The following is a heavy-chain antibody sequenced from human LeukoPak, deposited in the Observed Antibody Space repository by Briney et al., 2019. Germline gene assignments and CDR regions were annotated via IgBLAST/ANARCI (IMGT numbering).Heavy chain of an antibody. J-gene: IGHJ4*02. V-gene: IGHV1-69*05. CDR2: IIPIFGTA. D-gene: IGHD5-18*01. CDR3: ARGPLTAMVTFYFDY. Sequence: SVKVSCKASGGTFSSYAISWVRQAPGQGLEWMGGIIPIFGTANYAQKFQGRVTITTDESTGTAYMELSSLRSEDTAVYYCARGPLTAMVTFYFDYWGQGTLVTVSS. CDR1: GGTFSSYA.